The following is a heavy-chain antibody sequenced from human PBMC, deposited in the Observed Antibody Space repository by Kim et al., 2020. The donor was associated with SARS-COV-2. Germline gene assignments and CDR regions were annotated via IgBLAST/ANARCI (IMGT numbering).Heavy chain of an antibody. D-gene: IGHD1-26*01. J-gene: IGHJ4*02. V-gene: IGHV3-21*01. CDR3: ARDGSGSYKPFDY. Sequence: YVDSGQGRLRIARDNAKHSLYLQMNGLRTEDTAVYYCARDGSGSYKPFDYWGQGTLVTVSS.